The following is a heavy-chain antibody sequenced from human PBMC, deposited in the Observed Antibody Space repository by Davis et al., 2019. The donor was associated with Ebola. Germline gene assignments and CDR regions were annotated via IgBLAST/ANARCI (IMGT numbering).Heavy chain of an antibody. V-gene: IGHV4-59*01. CDR1: GGSISSYY. J-gene: IGHJ4*02. Sequence: MPSETLSLTCTVSGGSISSYYWSWIRQPPGKGLEWIGYIYYSGSTNYNPSLKSRVTISVDTSKNQFSLKLSSVTAADTAVYYCATAISDRQQLVYFDYWGQGTLVTVSS. CDR3: ATAISDRQQLVYFDY. CDR2: IYYSGST. D-gene: IGHD6-13*01.